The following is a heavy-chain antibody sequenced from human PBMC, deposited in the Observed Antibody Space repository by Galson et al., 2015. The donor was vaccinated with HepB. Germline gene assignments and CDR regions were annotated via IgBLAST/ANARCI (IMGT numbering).Heavy chain of an antibody. V-gene: IGHV3-33*01. J-gene: IGHJ5*02. D-gene: IGHD6-19*01. CDR1: GFTFSSYG. CDR2: IWYDGSNK. CDR3: ARDRTIAVAGSGFRFDP. Sequence: SLRLSCAASGFTFSSYGMHWVRQAPGKGLEWVAVIWYDGSNKYYADSVKGRFTISRDNSKNTLYLQMNSLRAEDTAVYYCARDRTIAVAGSGFRFDPWGQGTLVTVSS.